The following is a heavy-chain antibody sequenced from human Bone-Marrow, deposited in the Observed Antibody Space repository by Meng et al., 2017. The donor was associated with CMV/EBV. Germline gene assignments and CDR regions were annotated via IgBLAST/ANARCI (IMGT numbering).Heavy chain of an antibody. Sequence: GESLKISCAASGFTFSSYSMNWVRQAPGKGLEWVSSISSSSSYIYYADSVKGRFTISRDNAKNSLYLQMNSLRAEDTAVYYCAKSRITIFGALDYWGQGTLVTVSS. CDR3: AKSRITIFGALDY. D-gene: IGHD3-3*01. CDR2: ISSSSSYI. J-gene: IGHJ4*02. V-gene: IGHV3-21*01. CDR1: GFTFSSYS.